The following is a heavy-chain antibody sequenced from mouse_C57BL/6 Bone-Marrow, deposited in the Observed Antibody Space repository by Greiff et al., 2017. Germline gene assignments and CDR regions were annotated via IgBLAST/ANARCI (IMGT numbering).Heavy chain of an antibody. Sequence: QVQLQQPGAELVRPGTSVKLSCKASGYTFTSYWMHWVKQRPGQGLEWIGVIDPSDSYTNYNQKFKGKATLTVDTSSSTAYMQLSSLTSEDSEVYYCARFPITTVPDYWGQGTTLTVSS. V-gene: IGHV1-59*01. CDR1: GYTFTSYW. D-gene: IGHD1-1*01. CDR3: ARFPITTVPDY. J-gene: IGHJ2*01. CDR2: IDPSDSYT.